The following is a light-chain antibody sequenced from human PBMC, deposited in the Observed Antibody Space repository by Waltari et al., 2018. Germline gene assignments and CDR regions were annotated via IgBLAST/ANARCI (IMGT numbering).Light chain of an antibody. CDR3: QSFDSSLNAVL. Sequence: QSVLTQPPSVSGAPGQRVTISCTGSSSNIGAGYDVHWYQQFPGTAPKLLIYHNLSRPSGVPDRFSGSTSGTSASLALTGLLAEDEADYYCQSFDSSLNAVLFGGGTKLTVL. CDR2: HNL. J-gene: IGLJ2*01. CDR1: SSNIGAGYD. V-gene: IGLV1-40*01.